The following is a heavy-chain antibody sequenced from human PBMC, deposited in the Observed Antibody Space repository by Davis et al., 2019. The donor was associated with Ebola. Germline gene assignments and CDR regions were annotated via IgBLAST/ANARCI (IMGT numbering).Heavy chain of an antibody. V-gene: IGHV1-2*06. D-gene: IGHD2-15*01. CDR2: INPNSGGT. Sequence: ASVKVSCKASGYTFTGYYMHWVRQAPGQGLEWMGRINPNSGGTNYAQKFQDRVTMTEDTSTDTAYMELSSLRSEDTAIYYCAAGGVGGGFDIWGQGTMVTVSS. J-gene: IGHJ3*02. CDR3: AAGGVGGGFDI. CDR1: GYTFTGYY.